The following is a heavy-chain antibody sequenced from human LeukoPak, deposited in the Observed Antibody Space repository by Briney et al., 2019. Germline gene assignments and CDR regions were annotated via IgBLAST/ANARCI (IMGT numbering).Heavy chain of an antibody. D-gene: IGHD2-2*01. CDR3: ARDGVVPAAITPYNWFDP. V-gene: IGHV4-4*07. CDR2: IYTSGST. J-gene: IGHJ5*02. CDR1: GGSVSSYY. Sequence: SETLSLTCTVSGGSVSSYYWNWIRQPAGKGLEWVGRIYTSGSTNYNPSLKSRVTMSVDTSKNQFSLKLSSVTAADTAVYYCARDGVVPAAITPYNWFDPWGQGTLVTVSS.